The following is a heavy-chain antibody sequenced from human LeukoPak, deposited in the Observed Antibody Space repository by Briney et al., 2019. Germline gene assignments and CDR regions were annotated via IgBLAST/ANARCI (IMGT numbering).Heavy chain of an antibody. Sequence: GGSLRLSCAASGFTVSSNYMSWVRQAPGKGLEWVSVIYSGGSTYYADSVKGRFTISRDNSKNTLYLQMNSLRAEDTAVYYCARDVSGSYPAFDYWGQGTLVTVSS. CDR3: ARDVSGSYPAFDY. D-gene: IGHD3-16*02. CDR2: IYSGGST. CDR1: GFTVSSNY. V-gene: IGHV3-66*01. J-gene: IGHJ4*02.